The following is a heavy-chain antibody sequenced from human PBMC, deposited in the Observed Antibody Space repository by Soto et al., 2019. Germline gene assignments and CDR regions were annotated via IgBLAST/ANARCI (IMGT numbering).Heavy chain of an antibody. D-gene: IGHD3-9*01. Sequence: QVQLVQSGAEVKKPGSSVRVSCKASGGSFSYYAISWVRQAPGQGLEWMGGIIPFSAAANYAQKFKGRVTITAHEATRMVYMELSSLRPEDTAVYYCARSGEAYYDVLTGSYKGSWFDPWGQGTLVTVSS. J-gene: IGHJ5*02. V-gene: IGHV1-69*01. CDR2: IIPFSAAA. CDR3: ARSGEAYYDVLTGSYKGSWFDP. CDR1: GGSFSYYA.